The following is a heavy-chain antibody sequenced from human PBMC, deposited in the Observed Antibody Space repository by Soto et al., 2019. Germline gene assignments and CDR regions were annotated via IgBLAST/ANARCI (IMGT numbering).Heavy chain of an antibody. D-gene: IGHD6-13*01. CDR2: IYWDDDK. CDR1: GFSLSTNAVG. CDR3: AHGSSWLFDD. Sequence: QITLKESGPTLLKPTETLTLTCTFSGFSLSTNAVGVGWIRQPPGKALEWLAFIYWDDDKHYSPSLKSRLTITKDTSKNQVVLTMTNMDPVDTATYYCAHGSSWLFDDWGQGTLVTVSS. V-gene: IGHV2-5*02. J-gene: IGHJ4*02.